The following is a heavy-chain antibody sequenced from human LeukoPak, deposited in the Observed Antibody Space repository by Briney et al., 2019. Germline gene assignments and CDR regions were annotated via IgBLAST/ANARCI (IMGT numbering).Heavy chain of an antibody. J-gene: IGHJ3*02. Sequence: GESLKISCKGSGYSFASYWISWVRQMPGKGLEWMGRIDPSDSYTNYSPSFQGHVTISADKSISTAYLQWSSLKASDTAMYYCASSPGADAFDIWGQGTMVTVSS. CDR1: GYSFASYW. CDR3: ASSPGADAFDI. CDR2: IDPSDSYT. V-gene: IGHV5-10-1*01.